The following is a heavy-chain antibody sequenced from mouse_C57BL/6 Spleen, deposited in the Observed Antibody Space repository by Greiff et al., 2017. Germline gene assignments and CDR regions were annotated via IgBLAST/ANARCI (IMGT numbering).Heavy chain of an antibody. CDR1: GYTFTDYN. V-gene: IGHV1-18*01. CDR3: ARLGRNVWDY. J-gene: IGHJ4*01. CDR2: INPNNGGT. Sequence: EVQLQESGPELVKPGASVKIPCKASGYTFTDYNMDWVKQSHGKSLEWIGDINPNNGGTIYNQKFKGKATLTVDKSSSTAYMELRSLTSEDTAVYYCARLGRNVWDYWGQGTSVTVSS.